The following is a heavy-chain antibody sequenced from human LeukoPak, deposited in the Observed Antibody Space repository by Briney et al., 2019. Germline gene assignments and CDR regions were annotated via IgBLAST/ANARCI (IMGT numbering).Heavy chain of an antibody. J-gene: IGHJ3*02. D-gene: IGHD6-13*01. Sequence: GGSLRLSCAAPGFIFSNYGMSWVRQAPGKGLEWVSVISGSGGSTYYADSVKGRFTISRDNSKNTLYLQMNSLRGEDTAVYYCAKDVISAAARGDAFDIWGQGTMVTVSS. CDR3: AKDVISAAARGDAFDI. CDR1: GFIFSNYG. CDR2: ISGSGGST. V-gene: IGHV3-23*01.